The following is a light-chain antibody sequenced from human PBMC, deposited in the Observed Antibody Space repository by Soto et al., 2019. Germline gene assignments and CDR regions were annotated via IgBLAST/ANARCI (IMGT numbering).Light chain of an antibody. Sequence: DFQMTHSPSPLSASVGDRVPITCRASQSISSWLAWYQQKPGKAPKLLINKASSLESGVPSRFSGSGSGTEFTLTISSLQPDDFATYYCQQYKSHRRTFGQGTKVDIK. CDR1: QSISSW. CDR3: QQYKSHRRT. V-gene: IGKV1-5*03. CDR2: KAS. J-gene: IGKJ1*01.